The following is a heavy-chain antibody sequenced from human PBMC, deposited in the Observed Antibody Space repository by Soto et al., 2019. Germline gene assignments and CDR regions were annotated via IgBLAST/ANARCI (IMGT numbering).Heavy chain of an antibody. D-gene: IGHD1-1*01. J-gene: IGHJ4*02. Sequence: PSETLSLTCTVSGGSISSSSYYWGWIRQPPGKGLEWIGGIFYSGSTYYNPSLKSRVTISVDTSKNQFSLQLSSVTAADTALYYCARHDNMTLGSQYLDSWGPGTLVTVSS. V-gene: IGHV4-39*07. CDR1: GGSISSSSYY. CDR3: ARHDNMTLGSQYLDS. CDR2: IFYSGST.